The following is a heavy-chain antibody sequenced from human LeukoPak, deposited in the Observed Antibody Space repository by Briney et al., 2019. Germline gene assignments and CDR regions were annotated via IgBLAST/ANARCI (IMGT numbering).Heavy chain of an antibody. Sequence: GASVKVSGKASGYTFTGYYLHWVRQAPGQGLEWMGWINPNSGGTDYAQKFQGRVTTTRDTSISTVYMELSRLRSDDTAVYYCAREGYGTGGTCFDNWGQGTLVTVSS. D-gene: IGHD2-8*02. J-gene: IGHJ4*02. CDR3: AREGYGTGGTCFDN. CDR1: GYTFTGYY. V-gene: IGHV1-2*02. CDR2: INPNSGGT.